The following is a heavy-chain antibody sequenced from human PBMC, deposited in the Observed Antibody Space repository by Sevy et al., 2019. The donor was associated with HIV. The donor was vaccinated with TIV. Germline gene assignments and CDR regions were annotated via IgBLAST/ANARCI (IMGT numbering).Heavy chain of an antibody. CDR1: GFTFDDYV. D-gene: IGHD1-26*01. CDR3: AKDSGSYYDAFDI. Sequence: GGSLRLSCAASGFTFDDYVMHWVRQAPGKGLEWVSGISWNSGSIGYADSVKGRFTISRDNAKNSLYLQMNSLRAEDTALYYCAKDSGSYYDAFDIWGQGTMVTVSS. CDR2: ISWNSGSI. V-gene: IGHV3-9*01. J-gene: IGHJ3*02.